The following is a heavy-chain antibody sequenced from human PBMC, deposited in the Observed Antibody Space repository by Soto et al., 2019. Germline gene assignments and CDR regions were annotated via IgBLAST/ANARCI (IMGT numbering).Heavy chain of an antibody. CDR2: IYYSGTT. V-gene: IGHV4-39*07. J-gene: IGHJ4*02. CDR3: ARGGYTWKDARNN. D-gene: IGHD1-20*01. Sequence: SETLSLTCTVSGDSITSNSYFWAWIRQPPGKGLEWIGSIYYSGTTYYNPSLKSRVTISVDRSKNQFSLKLRSVTAADTAVYYWARGGYTWKDARNNGGQETLVTVS. CDR1: GDSITSNSYF.